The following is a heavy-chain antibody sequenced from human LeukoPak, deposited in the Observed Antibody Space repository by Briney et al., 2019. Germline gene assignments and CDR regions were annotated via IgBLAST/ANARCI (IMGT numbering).Heavy chain of an antibody. D-gene: IGHD2-2*01. CDR2: IYYSGST. CDR3: ASSRGGCSSTSCYDY. Sequence: NPSETLSLTCTVSGGSISSYYWSWIRQPPGKGLEWIGYIYYSGSTNYNPSLKSRVTISVDTSKNQFPLKLSSVTAADTAVYYCASSRGGCSSTSCYDYWGQGTLVTVSS. V-gene: IGHV4-59*01. J-gene: IGHJ4*02. CDR1: GGSISSYY.